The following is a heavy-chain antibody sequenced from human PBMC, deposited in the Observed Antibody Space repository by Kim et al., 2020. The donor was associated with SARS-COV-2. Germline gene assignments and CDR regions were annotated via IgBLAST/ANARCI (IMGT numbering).Heavy chain of an antibody. V-gene: IGHV3-30*01. J-gene: IGHJ4*02. Sequence: YADSVKGRFTISRDNSKTTLYLQRNSLRAEDTAVYYCARTMVRGVNPFDYWGQGTLVTVSS. CDR3: ARTMVRGVNPFDY. D-gene: IGHD3-10*01.